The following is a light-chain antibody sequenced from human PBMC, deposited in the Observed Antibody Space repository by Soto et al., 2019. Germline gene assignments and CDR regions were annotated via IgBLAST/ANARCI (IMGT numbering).Light chain of an antibody. CDR2: WAS. CDR3: QQYYSSPLT. CDR1: QSVLYSSNNKNY. J-gene: IGKJ4*01. V-gene: IGKV4-1*01. Sequence: DIVMTQSPDSLAVSLGERATINCKSSQSVLYSSNNKNYLAWYQQKPGQPPKLLIYWASTRESGVPDRFSGSGSGTDFTLTISSLQAEDVAGYYCQQYYSSPLTFGGGTKVEIE.